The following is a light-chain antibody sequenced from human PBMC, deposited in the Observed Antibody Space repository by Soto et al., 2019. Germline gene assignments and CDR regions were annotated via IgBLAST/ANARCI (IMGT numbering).Light chain of an antibody. CDR3: HQRSSWPWT. J-gene: IGKJ1*01. Sequence: EIVLTQSPATLSLSPGERATLSCRASQSISSYLAWYRQKPGQAPRLLIYDASNRATGIPPRFSGSGSGTDFTLTISSLEPEDFAVYYCHQRSSWPWTFGQGTKVEIK. CDR2: DAS. CDR1: QSISSY. V-gene: IGKV3-11*01.